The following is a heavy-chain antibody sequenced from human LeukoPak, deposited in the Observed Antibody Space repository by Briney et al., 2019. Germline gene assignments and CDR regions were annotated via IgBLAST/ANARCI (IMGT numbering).Heavy chain of an antibody. CDR3: ARQIVVVPAAMSLNWFDP. J-gene: IGHJ5*02. Sequence: SVKVSCKASGGTFSSYAISWVRQAPGQGLEWLGGIIPIFGTANYAQKFQGRVTITADESTSTAYMELSSLRSEDTAVYYCARQIVVVPAAMSLNWFDPWGQGTLVTVSS. CDR1: GGTFSSYA. CDR2: IIPIFGTA. V-gene: IGHV1-69*13. D-gene: IGHD2-2*01.